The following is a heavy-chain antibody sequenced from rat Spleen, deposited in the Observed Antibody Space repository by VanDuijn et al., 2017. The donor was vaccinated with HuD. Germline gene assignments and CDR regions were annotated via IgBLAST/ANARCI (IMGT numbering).Heavy chain of an antibody. CDR3: TTDTFYDGTYYPGGFDY. D-gene: IGHD1-12*02. V-gene: IGHV5-31*01. CDR2: INYDGSTV. CDR1: GFTFNYYW. Sequence: EVQLVESGGGLVQPGRSLKLSCVASGFTFNYYWMTWIRQAPGKGLEWVATINYDGSTVHYRDSVKGRFTISKDNAKSTLYLQLDSLRSEDTATYYCTTDTFYDGTYYPGGFDYWGQGVMVTVSS. J-gene: IGHJ2*01.